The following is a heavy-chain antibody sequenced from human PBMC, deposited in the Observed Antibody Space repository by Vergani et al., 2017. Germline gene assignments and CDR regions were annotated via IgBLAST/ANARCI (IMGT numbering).Heavy chain of an antibody. CDR2: ISIDGSIT. V-gene: IGHV3-30*19. CDR1: GCTFINYD. J-gene: IGHJ3*02. CDR3: GRDAFKGKPDVVDI. Sequence: QVQRVESGGGVVQPGRSLRVSCAGSGCTFINYDMHWVRQAPGKGLEWVAVISIDGSITHYGESVKGRVTITRDNSKNTLYLQMTSLRGDDTAIYYCGRDAFKGKPDVVDIWGQGTMVTVSS.